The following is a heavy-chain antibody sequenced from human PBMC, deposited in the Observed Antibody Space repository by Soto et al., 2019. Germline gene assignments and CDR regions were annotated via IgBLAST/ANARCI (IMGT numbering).Heavy chain of an antibody. CDR3: ARRPDGFDY. Sequence: QVQLQQWGAGLLKPSETLSLTCAVYGGSLSGYYWRWIRQPPGKGLEWIGEINHGGSTNYNPSLTSRVALSVDTSKNQFSLNLASVTAADTAVYYCARRPDGFDYWGQGTLVTVSS. V-gene: IGHV4-34*01. CDR2: INHGGST. J-gene: IGHJ4*02. CDR1: GGSLSGYY.